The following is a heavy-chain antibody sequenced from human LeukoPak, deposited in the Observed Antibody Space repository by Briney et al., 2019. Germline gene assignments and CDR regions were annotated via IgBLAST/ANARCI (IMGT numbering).Heavy chain of an antibody. D-gene: IGHD3-22*01. Sequence: PGRSLRLSCAASGFTFSSYGMPWVRQAPGKGLEWVAVIWYDGSNKYYADSVKGRFTISRDNSKNTLYLQMNSLRAEDTAVYYCARVDASSGLDYYYYGMDVWGQGTTVTVSS. V-gene: IGHV3-33*01. J-gene: IGHJ6*02. CDR1: GFTFSSYG. CDR3: ARVDASSGLDYYYYGMDV. CDR2: IWYDGSNK.